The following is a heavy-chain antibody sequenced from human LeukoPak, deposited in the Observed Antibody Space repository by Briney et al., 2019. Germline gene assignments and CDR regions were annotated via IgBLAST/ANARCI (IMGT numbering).Heavy chain of an antibody. D-gene: IGHD2-2*01. CDR1: GGSISSGGYS. V-gene: IGHV4-30-2*01. Sequence: SETLSLTCAVSGGSISSGGYSWSWIRQPPGKGLEWIGYIYHSGSTYYNPSLKSRVTISVDRSKNQFSLKLSSVTAADTAVYYCASTFCSSTSCYNRAEYFQHWGQGTLVTVSS. CDR3: ASTFCSSTSCYNRAEYFQH. J-gene: IGHJ1*01. CDR2: IYHSGST.